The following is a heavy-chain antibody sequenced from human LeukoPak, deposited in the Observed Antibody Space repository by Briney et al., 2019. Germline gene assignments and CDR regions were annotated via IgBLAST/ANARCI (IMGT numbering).Heavy chain of an antibody. CDR1: GFTFSSYG. CDR3: AKDMSSVDTAINYYYYGMDV. J-gene: IGHJ6*02. D-gene: IGHD5-18*01. CDR2: ISYDGSNK. Sequence: PGGSLRLSCAACGFTFSSYGMHWVRQAPGKGLEWVAVISYDGSNKYYADSVKGRFTISRDNSKNTLYLQMNSLRAEDAAVYYCAKDMSSVDTAINYYYYGMDVWGQGTTVTVSS. V-gene: IGHV3-30*18.